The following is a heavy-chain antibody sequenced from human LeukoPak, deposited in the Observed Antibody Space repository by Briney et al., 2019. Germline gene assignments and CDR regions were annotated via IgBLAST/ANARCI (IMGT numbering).Heavy chain of an antibody. J-gene: IGHJ6*02. CDR2: ISSSSSYI. D-gene: IGHD3-22*01. CDR1: GFTFSSYS. Sequence: PGGSLRLSCAASGFTFSSYSMTWVRQAPGKGLEWVSSISSSSSYIYYADSVKGRFTISRDNAKNSLYLQMNSLRAEDTAVYYCARDRVDYYDSSGYSGFYNGMDVWGQGTTVTVSS. V-gene: IGHV3-21*01. CDR3: ARDRVDYYDSSGYSGFYNGMDV.